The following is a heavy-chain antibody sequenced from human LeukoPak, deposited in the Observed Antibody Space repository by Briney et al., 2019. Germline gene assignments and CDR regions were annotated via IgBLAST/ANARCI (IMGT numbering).Heavy chain of an antibody. J-gene: IGHJ3*02. CDR3: ARVYCSSTSCPYDAFGI. CDR1: GYTFTGYY. V-gene: IGHV1-2*02. CDR2: INPNSGGT. Sequence: ASVKVSCNASGYTFTGYYMHWVRQAPGQGLERMGWINPNSGGTNYAQKFQGRVTMTRDTSISTAYMELSRLRSDDTAVYYCARVYCSSTSCPYDAFGIWGQGTMVTVSS. D-gene: IGHD2-2*01.